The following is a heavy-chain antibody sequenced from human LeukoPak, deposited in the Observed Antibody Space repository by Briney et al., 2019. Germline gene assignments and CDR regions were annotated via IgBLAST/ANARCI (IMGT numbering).Heavy chain of an antibody. Sequence: GGSLRLSCAASGFTFDDHAMHWVRQAPGKGPVWVSRINTDGSSTSYADSVKGRFTISRDNAKNTLYLQMNSLRAEDTAVYYCARALAVTGTGGFDPWGQETLVTVSS. J-gene: IGHJ5*02. CDR2: INTDGSST. D-gene: IGHD6-19*01. V-gene: IGHV3-74*01. CDR1: GFTFDDHA. CDR3: ARALAVTGTGGFDP.